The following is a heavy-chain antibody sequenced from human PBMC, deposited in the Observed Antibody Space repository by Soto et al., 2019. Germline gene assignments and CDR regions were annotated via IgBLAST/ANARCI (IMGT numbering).Heavy chain of an antibody. CDR3: AKSGQRYSSRMGGGDYFDY. CDR2: ISGSGGST. V-gene: IGHV3-23*01. CDR1: GFTFSSYA. D-gene: IGHD6-13*01. Sequence: GGSLRLSCAASGFTFSSYAMSWVRQAPGKGLEWVSAISGSGGSTYYADSVKGRFTISRDNSKNTLYLQMNSLRAEDRAVYCCAKSGQRYSSRMGGGDYFDYWGQGTLVTVSS. J-gene: IGHJ4*02.